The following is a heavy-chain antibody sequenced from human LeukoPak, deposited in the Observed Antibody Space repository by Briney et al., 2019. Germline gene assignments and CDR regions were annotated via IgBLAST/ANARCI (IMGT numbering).Heavy chain of an antibody. J-gene: IGHJ4*02. V-gene: IGHV3-7*03. CDR3: VRGPHIAATSY. CDR1: GFTFSSHA. CDR2: IKQDGSEK. D-gene: IGHD6-25*01. Sequence: PGGSLRLSCAASGFTFSSHAMSWVRQAPGKGLEWVANIKQDGSEKQYVDSVKGRFAISRDNAKKSLYLQINTLRAEDTAVYYCVRGPHIAATSYWGQGTLVTVSS.